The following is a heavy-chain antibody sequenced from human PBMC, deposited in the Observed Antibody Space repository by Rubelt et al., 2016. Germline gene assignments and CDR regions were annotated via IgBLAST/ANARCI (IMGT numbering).Heavy chain of an antibody. Sequence: QVQLVQSGAEVKKPGASVKVSCKVSGYTLTELSMHWVRQAPGKGLEWMGGFDPEYGETIYAQKFQGSVTMTGDTSTDTAYMELSSLRSEDTAVYYCATRSLWFGEIDRYFDYWGQGTLVIVSS. D-gene: IGHD3-10*01. CDR2: FDPEYGET. J-gene: IGHJ4*02. CDR3: ATRSLWFGEIDRYFDY. CDR1: GYTLTELS. V-gene: IGHV1-24*01.